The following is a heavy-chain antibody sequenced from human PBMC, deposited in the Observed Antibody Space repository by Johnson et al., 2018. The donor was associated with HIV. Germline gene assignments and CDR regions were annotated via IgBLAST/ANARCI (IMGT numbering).Heavy chain of an antibody. D-gene: IGHD3-10*01. V-gene: IGHV3-7*01. CDR3: ARVQLNLGNLLWFGELNTPRAFDI. Sequence: VQLVESGGGLVQPGGSLRLSCAASGFTFSSYWMSWVRQAPGKGLEWVANIKQDGSEKYYVDSVKGRFTISRDNAKNSLYLQMKSLRAEDTAVYYCARVQLNLGNLLWFGELNTPRAFDIWGQGTMVTVSS. CDR2: IKQDGSEK. J-gene: IGHJ3*02. CDR1: GFTFSSYW.